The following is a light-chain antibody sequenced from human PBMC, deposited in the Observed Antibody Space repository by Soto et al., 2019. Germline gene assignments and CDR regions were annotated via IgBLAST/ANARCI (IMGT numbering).Light chain of an antibody. CDR3: LHYDNWPPWT. J-gene: IGKJ1*01. V-gene: IGKV3-15*01. Sequence: EIVMTQSPATLSVSPGERATLSCRASQSVNRNLAWYQQKPGQAPRLLIYAASTRANGIPARFRGSGSGIEFILTISSLQSEDFAVYYCLHYDNWPPWTFGQGTKVEIK. CDR1: QSVNRN. CDR2: AAS.